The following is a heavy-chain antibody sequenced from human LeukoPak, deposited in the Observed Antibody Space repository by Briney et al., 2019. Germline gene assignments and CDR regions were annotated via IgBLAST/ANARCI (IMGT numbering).Heavy chain of an antibody. Sequence: SETLSLTCPVSGGSISSSSYYWGWIRQPPGKGLEWIGSIYYSGSTYYNPSLKRRVTISVDTSKTHFSLKLSSVTAADTAVYYCARASTWYYFDYWGQGTLVTVSS. J-gene: IGHJ4*02. CDR1: GGSISSSSYY. V-gene: IGHV4-39*07. CDR3: ARASTWYYFDY. D-gene: IGHD2-8*02. CDR2: IYYSGST.